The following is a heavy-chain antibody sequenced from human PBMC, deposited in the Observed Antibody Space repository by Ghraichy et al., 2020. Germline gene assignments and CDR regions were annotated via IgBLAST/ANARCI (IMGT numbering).Heavy chain of an antibody. CDR1: GYSFTSYW. CDR2: IYPGDSDT. D-gene: IGHD3-22*01. CDR3: ARHHYYYDSSGYSARPSDY. J-gene: IGHJ4*02. Sequence: GESLNISCKGSGYSFTSYWIGWVRQMPGKGLEWMGIIYPGDSDTRYSPSFQGQVTISADKSISTAYLQWSSLKASDTAMYYCARHHYYYDSSGYSARPSDYWGQGTLVTVSS. V-gene: IGHV5-51*01.